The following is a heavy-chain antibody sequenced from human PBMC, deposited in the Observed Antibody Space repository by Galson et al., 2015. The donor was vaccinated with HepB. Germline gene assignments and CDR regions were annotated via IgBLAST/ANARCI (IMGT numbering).Heavy chain of an antibody. Sequence: PALVKPTQTLTLTCTFPGFSLTTSGVGVGWIRQPPGKALEWLAVIFWDDDKLYSPSLKSRLTITKDTSKHQVVLAMANVDPVDTATYYCAHTALLRFGEFSSYGMDVWGQGTTVTVSS. CDR2: IFWDDDK. CDR3: AHTALLRFGEFSSYGMDV. CDR1: GFSLTTSGVG. D-gene: IGHD3-10*01. J-gene: IGHJ6*02. V-gene: IGHV2-5*02.